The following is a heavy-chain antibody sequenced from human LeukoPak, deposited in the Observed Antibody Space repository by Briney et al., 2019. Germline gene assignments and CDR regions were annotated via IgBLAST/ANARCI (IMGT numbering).Heavy chain of an antibody. CDR3: ARDPVTGTTRIDAFDI. CDR2: IYYSGST. CDR1: GGSISSGDCY. D-gene: IGHD1-7*01. Sequence: PSETLSLTCTVSGGSISSGDCYWSWIRQPPGKGLEWIGYIYYSGSTYYNPSLKSRVTISVDTSKNQFSLKLSSVTAADTAVYYCARDPVTGTTRIDAFDIWGQGTMVTVSS. V-gene: IGHV4-30-4*08. J-gene: IGHJ3*02.